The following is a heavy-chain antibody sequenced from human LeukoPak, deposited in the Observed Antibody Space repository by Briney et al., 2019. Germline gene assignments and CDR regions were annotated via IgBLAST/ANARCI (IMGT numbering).Heavy chain of an antibody. J-gene: IGHJ4*02. V-gene: IGHV5-51*01. CDR3: ARPAYCGGDCYKYYFDY. Sequence: PGESLKISCKGSGYSFTSYWIGWVRQMPGKGLERMGIIYPGDSDTRYSPSFQGQVTISADKSISTAYLQWSSLKASDTAMYYCARPAYCGGDCYKYYFDYWGQGTLVTVSS. D-gene: IGHD2-21*02. CDR2: IYPGDSDT. CDR1: GYSFTSYW.